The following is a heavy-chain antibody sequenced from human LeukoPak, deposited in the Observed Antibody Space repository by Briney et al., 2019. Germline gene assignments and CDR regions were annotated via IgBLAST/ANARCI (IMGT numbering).Heavy chain of an antibody. CDR2: ISHGGRT. CDR3: AREGGCSSASCYATFDY. V-gene: IGHV4-38-2*02. CDR1: GYSISSGYY. D-gene: IGHD2-2*01. Sequence: SETLSLTCAVSGYSISSGYYWGWIRQPPGKGLEWIATISHGGRTYYNPSLKSRVTISVDTSKNQFSLKLSSVTAADTAVYYCAREGGCSSASCYATFDYWGQGTLVTVSS. J-gene: IGHJ4*02.